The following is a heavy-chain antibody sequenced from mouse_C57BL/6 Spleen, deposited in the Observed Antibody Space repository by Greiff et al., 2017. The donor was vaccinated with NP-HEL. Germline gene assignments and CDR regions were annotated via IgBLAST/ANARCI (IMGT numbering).Heavy chain of an antibody. CDR3: ARPDYGSSYEDYAMDY. J-gene: IGHJ4*01. Sequence: VQLQQSGGGLVKPGGSLKLSCAASGFTFSDYGMHWVRQAPEKGLEWVAYISSGSSTIYYADTVKGRFTISRDNAKNTLFLQMTSLRSEDTAMYYCARPDYGSSYEDYAMDYWGQGTSVTVSS. V-gene: IGHV5-17*01. CDR2: ISSGSSTI. CDR1: GFTFSDYG. D-gene: IGHD1-1*01.